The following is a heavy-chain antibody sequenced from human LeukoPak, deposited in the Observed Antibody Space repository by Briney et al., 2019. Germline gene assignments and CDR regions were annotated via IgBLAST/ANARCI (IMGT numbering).Heavy chain of an antibody. CDR3: ARGRWGTSYYGMDV. J-gene: IGHJ6*02. CDR1: AYTFTKYY. D-gene: IGHD1-14*01. CDR2: MNPNSGNT. V-gene: IGHV1-8*01. Sequence: ASVKVSCKASAYTFTKYYIHGVPRASRQGLECMGWMNPNSGNTGYAQKFLGRVTMTRNTSISTAYMELSSLRSEDTAVYYCARGRWGTSYYGMDVWGQGTTVSVSS.